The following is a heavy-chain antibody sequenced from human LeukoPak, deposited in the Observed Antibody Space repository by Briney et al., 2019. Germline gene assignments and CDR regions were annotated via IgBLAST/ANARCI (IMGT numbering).Heavy chain of an antibody. CDR3: ATPSSYCTTTNCYKVAIDY. CDR1: GGSISSYY. CDR2: IYYSGST. V-gene: IGHV4-59*12. Sequence: PSETLSLTCTVSGGSISSYYWSWIRQPPGKGLEWIGYIYYSGSTNYNPSLKSRVTISVDTSKNQFSLKLSSVTAADTAVYYCATPSSYCTTTNCYKVAIDYWGPGTLVIVSS. D-gene: IGHD2-2*02. J-gene: IGHJ4*02.